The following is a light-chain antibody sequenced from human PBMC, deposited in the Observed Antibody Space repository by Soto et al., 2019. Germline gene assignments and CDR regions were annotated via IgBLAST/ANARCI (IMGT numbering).Light chain of an antibody. CDR1: QSISSY. Sequence: DIQMTQSPSSLSASVGDRVTITCRASQSISSYLNWYQQKPGKAPKLLIYAASSLQSGVPSRFSGSGSGTDFTLTISSLQPEDIATYYCQQSYSKTFGQGTKLEIK. CDR3: QQSYSKT. V-gene: IGKV1-39*01. J-gene: IGKJ2*01. CDR2: AAS.